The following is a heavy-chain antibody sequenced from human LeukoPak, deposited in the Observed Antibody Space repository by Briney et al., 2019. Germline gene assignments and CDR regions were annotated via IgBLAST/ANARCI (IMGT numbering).Heavy chain of an antibody. J-gene: IGHJ4*02. Sequence: GGSLRLSCAASGFTVSSNYMSWVRQAPGKGLEWVSAIYSGGSTYYADSVKGRFTISRDNSKNTLYLQMNSLRAEDTAVYYCARGRRKSLFDYWGQGTLVTVSS. CDR3: ARGRRKSLFDY. V-gene: IGHV3-53*01. CDR1: GFTVSSNY. CDR2: IYSGGST.